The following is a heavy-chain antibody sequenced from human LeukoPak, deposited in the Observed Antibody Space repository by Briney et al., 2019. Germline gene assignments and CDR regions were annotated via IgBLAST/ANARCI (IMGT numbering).Heavy chain of an antibody. CDR1: GFTFSSYG. CDR2: ISYDGSNK. V-gene: IGHV3-30*18. J-gene: IGHJ4*02. CDR3: AKCRDLEELDY. Sequence: PGGSLRLSSAASGFTFSSYGMHWVRQAPGKGLEWVAVISYDGSNKYYADSVKGRFTISKDNSKNTLYLQMNSLRAEDTAVYYCAKCRDLEELDYWGQGTLVTVSS. D-gene: IGHD1-26*01.